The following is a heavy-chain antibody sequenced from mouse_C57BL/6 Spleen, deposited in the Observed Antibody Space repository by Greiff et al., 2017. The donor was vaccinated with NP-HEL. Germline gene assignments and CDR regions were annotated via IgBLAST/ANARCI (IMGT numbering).Heavy chain of an antibody. J-gene: IGHJ2*01. CDR3: AREDYDCFDY. CDR2: IYPGDGDT. V-gene: IGHV1-82*01. Sequence: VQLQESGPELVKPGASVKISCKASGYAFSSSWMNWVKQRPGKGLEWIGRIYPGDGDTNYNGKFKGKATLTADKSSSTAYMQLSSLTSEDSAVYFCAREDYDCFDYWGQGTTLTVSS. D-gene: IGHD2-4*01. CDR1: GYAFSSSW.